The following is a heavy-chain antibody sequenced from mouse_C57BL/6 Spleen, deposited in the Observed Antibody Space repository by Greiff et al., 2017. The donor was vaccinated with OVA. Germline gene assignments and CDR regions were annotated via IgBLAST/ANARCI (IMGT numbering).Heavy chain of an antibody. D-gene: IGHD1-1*01. CDR2: ISSGSSTI. Sequence: EVNVVESGGGLVKPGGSLKLSCAASGFTFSDYGMHWVRQAPEKGLEWVAYISSGSSTIYYADTVKGRFTISRDNAKNTLFLQMTSLRSEDTAMYYCARRGTTVVGEDYAMDYWGQGTSVTVSS. V-gene: IGHV5-17*01. CDR3: ARRGTTVVGEDYAMDY. J-gene: IGHJ4*01. CDR1: GFTFSDYG.